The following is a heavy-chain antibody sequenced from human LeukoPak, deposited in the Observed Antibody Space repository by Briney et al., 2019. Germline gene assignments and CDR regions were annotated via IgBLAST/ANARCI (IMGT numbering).Heavy chain of an antibody. Sequence: GASVKVSCKASGYTFTSYYMFWVRQAPGQGLEWMGIINPSGGSTSYAQKFQGRVTITADKSTSTAYVELSSLRSEDTAVYYCARGVGSSSWRGGFDYWGQGTLVTVSS. J-gene: IGHJ4*02. CDR3: ARGVGSSSWRGGFDY. D-gene: IGHD6-13*01. CDR1: GYTFTSYY. V-gene: IGHV1-46*01. CDR2: INPSGGST.